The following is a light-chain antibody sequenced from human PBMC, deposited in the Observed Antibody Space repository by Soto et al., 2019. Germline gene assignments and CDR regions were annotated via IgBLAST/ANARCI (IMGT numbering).Light chain of an antibody. V-gene: IGKV3-20*01. CDR3: QQSGSSPQT. CDR1: QSVSRTY. CDR2: GAS. Sequence: EIVMTQSPCTLSSSPGERATLSCRASQSVSRTYFAWYQQKHGQAPRLLIYGASSRATGIPDRFSGSGSGTNFTLTINRLEPEDFAVYYCQQSGSSPQTFGQGTKVDIK. J-gene: IGKJ1*01.